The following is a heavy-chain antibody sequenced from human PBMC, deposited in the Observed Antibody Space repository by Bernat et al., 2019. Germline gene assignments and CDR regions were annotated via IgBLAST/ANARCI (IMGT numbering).Heavy chain of an antibody. CDR3: ARGLAY. Sequence: QVQLVESGGGVVQPGRSLRLSCAALGCTFSSYGMHWVRQAPGKGLEWVAVIWYDGSNKYYADSVKSRFTISRDNSKNTLYLQMNSLRAEDTAVYYCARGLAYWGQGTLVTVSS. CDR1: GCTFSSYG. CDR2: IWYDGSNK. V-gene: IGHV3-33*01. D-gene: IGHD4-11*01. J-gene: IGHJ4*02.